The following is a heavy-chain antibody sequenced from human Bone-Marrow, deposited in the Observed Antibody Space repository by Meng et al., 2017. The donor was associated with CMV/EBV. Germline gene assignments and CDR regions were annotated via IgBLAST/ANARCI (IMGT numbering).Heavy chain of an antibody. CDR2: ISSGGSTI. J-gene: IGHJ6*02. CDR1: GFTLSDYY. Sequence: GEFLKISCAASGFTLSDYYMTWIRQAPGKGLEWVSYISSGGSTIYYADSVKGRFTISRDNAKNPLYLQMNNLRADDTAVYYCTRVKGWSPYYSDYGMDVWGQGTTVTVSS. D-gene: IGHD3-3*01. CDR3: TRVKGWSPYYSDYGMDV. V-gene: IGHV3-11*01.